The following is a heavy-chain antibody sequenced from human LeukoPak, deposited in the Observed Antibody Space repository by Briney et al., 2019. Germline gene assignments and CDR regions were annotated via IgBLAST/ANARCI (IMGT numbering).Heavy chain of an antibody. CDR2: ISYDGSNK. D-gene: IGHD5-12*01. Sequence: GGSLRLSCAASGLTFNRYAMHWVRQAPGKGLEWVAVISYDGSNKYYAGSVRGRFAISRDNSKNTLYLQMNSLRVEDTAVYFCARGGTEIYYYHYGMDVWGQGTTVTVSS. CDR3: ARGGTEIYYYHYGMDV. CDR1: GLTFNRYA. J-gene: IGHJ6*02. V-gene: IGHV3-30*09.